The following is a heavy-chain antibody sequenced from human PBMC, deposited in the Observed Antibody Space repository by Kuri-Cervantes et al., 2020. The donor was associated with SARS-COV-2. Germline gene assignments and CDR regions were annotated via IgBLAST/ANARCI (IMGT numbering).Heavy chain of an antibody. V-gene: IGHV4-30-4*01. CDR1: GDSLSSDDYY. CDR3: ARFPSSSWYHFDY. CDR2: IHYSGST. Sequence: LRLSCTVSGDSLSSDDYYWAWIRQSPGKGLEWIAYIHYSGSTNYNPSLKSRVSMSVATSKNQFSLKMTSVTAADSAVYYCARFPSSSWYHFDYWGQGTRVTVSS. J-gene: IGHJ4*02. D-gene: IGHD6-13*01.